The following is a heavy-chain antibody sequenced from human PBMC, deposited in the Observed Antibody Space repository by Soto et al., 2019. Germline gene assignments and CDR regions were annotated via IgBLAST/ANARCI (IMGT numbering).Heavy chain of an antibody. D-gene: IGHD2-2*01. CDR3: AIYCSSTSCHNDAFDI. J-gene: IGHJ3*02. CDR1: GGSIISYC. Sequence: SETLCLTCTVAGGSIISYCWSWIRQTPWKGLEWIGYIYYSGSTNYNPSLKSRVTVSVDTSKNQFSLKLSSVTAADTAVYYCAIYCSSTSCHNDAFDIWGQGTMVTVSS. V-gene: IGHV4-59*01. CDR2: IYYSGST.